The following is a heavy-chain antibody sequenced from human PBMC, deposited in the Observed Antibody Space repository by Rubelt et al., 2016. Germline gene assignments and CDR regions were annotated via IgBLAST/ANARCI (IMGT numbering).Heavy chain of an antibody. D-gene: IGHD3-3*01. J-gene: IGHJ4*02. Sequence: QVQLQESGPGLVKPSETLSLTCTVSGGSISSYYWSWIRQPPGKGLEWIGYIYYSGSTNYNPSLKSRVTRYVDPSKNQFSLKLGPVTAADTAVYYCAGGITIFGVASGYFDYWGQGTLVTVSS. CDR2: IYYSGST. CDR1: GGSISSYY. V-gene: IGHV4-59*01. CDR3: AGGITIFGVASGYFDY.